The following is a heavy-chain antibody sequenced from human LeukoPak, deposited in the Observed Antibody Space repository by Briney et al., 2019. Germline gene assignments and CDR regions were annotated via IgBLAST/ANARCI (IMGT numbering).Heavy chain of an antibody. CDR1: GFTFSTYW. Sequence: GGSLRLSCEASGFTFSTYWMSWVRQAPGKGLEWVANIKQDGSEKYHVDSVKGRFTISRDNSKNTLYLQMNSLRAEDTAVYYCAKDQETYYYGSGSYYGAYDYWGQGTLVTVSS. CDR2: IKQDGSEK. V-gene: IGHV3-7*01. CDR3: AKDQETYYYGSGSYYGAYDY. J-gene: IGHJ4*02. D-gene: IGHD3-10*01.